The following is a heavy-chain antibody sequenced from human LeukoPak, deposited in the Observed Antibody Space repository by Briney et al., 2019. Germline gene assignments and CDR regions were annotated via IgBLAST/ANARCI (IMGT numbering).Heavy chain of an antibody. J-gene: IGHJ6*02. CDR2: IKQDGSEK. V-gene: IGHV3-7*01. CDR3: ARADAEYYDFWSGYYKPGYYYGMDV. Sequence: GGSLRLSCAASGFTFSSYWMGWVRQAPGKGLEWVANIKQDGSEKYYVDSVKGRFTISRDNAKNSLYLQMNSLRAEDTAVYYCARADAEYYDFWSGYYKPGYYYGMDVWGQGTTVTVSS. D-gene: IGHD3-3*01. CDR1: GFTFSSYW.